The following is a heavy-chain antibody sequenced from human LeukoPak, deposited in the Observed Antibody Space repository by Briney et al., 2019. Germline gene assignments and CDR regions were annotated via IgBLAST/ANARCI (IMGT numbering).Heavy chain of an antibody. CDR1: GGSISSYY. J-gene: IGHJ6*02. D-gene: IGHD4-11*01. CDR2: IYYSGST. CDR3: ARDDSILPTTDYYYGMDV. V-gene: IGHV4-59*12. Sequence: SETLSLTCTVSGGSISSYYWSWIRQPPGKGLEWIGYIYYSGSTNYNPSLKSRVTISVDTSKNQFSLKLSSVTAADTAVYYCARDDSILPTTDYYYGMDVWGQGTTVTVSS.